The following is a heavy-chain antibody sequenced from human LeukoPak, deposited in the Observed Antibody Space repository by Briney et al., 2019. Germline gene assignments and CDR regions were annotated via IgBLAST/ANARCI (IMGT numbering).Heavy chain of an antibody. CDR3: ARGPYSGSSSVYAFDI. V-gene: IGHV3-30-3*01. D-gene: IGHD1-26*01. CDR1: GFTFSNYA. J-gene: IGHJ3*02. CDR2: ISYDGSNK. Sequence: PGGSLRLSCAASGFTFSNYAMHWVRQAPGKGLEWVAIISYDGSNKYYADSVKGRFTISRDNSKNTLYLQVNSLRAEDTAMYYCARGPYSGSSSVYAFDIWGQGTLVTVSS.